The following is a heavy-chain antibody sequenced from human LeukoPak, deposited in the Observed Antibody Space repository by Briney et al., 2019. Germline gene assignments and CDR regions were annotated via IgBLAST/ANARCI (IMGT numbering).Heavy chain of an antibody. CDR3: ARGRYSSGWYPNLGGYYYGMDV. D-gene: IGHD6-19*01. CDR2: IYYSGST. CDR1: GGSISSYY. Sequence: PSETLSLTCTASGGSISSYYWSWIRQPPGKGLEWIGYIYYSGSTNYNPSLKSRVTISVDTSKNQFSLKLSSVTAADTAVYYCARGRYSSGWYPNLGGYYYGMDVWGQGTTVTVSS. J-gene: IGHJ6*02. V-gene: IGHV4-59*01.